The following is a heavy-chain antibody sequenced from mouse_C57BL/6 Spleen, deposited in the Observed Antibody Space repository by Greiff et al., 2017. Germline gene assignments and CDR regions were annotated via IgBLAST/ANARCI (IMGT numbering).Heavy chain of an antibody. V-gene: IGHV5-6*01. D-gene: IGHD4-1*01. CDR3: ARGSWEDYFDY. CDR2: ISSGGSYT. J-gene: IGHJ2*01. Sequence: EVQGVESGGDLVKPGGSLKLSCAASGFTFSSYGMSWVRQTPDKRLEWVATISSGGSYTYYPDSVKGRFTISRDNAKNTLYLQMSSLKSEDTAMYYCARGSWEDYFDYWGQGTTLTVSS. CDR1: GFTFSSYG.